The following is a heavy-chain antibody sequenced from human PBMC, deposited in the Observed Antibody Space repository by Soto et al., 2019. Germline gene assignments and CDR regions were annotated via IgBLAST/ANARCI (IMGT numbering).Heavy chain of an antibody. CDR3: ARDYYDSSGYYCLDY. V-gene: IGHV1-69*06. D-gene: IGHD3-22*01. CDR1: GGTFSSYA. CDR2: IIPIFGTA. J-gene: IGHJ4*02. Sequence: GASVEVSCEASGGTFSSYAMSWVRQAPGQGLEWMGGIIPIFGTANYAQKFQGRVTITADKSTSTAYMELSSLRSEDTAVYYCARDYYDSSGYYCLDYWGQGTLVTVSS.